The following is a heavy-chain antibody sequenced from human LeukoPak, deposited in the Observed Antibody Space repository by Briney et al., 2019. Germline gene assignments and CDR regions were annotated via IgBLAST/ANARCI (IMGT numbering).Heavy chain of an antibody. CDR3: ARDGDLYYYMDV. D-gene: IGHD7-27*01. CDR2: IYHSGST. CDR1: GYSISSGYY. J-gene: IGHJ6*03. Sequence: SETLSLTCTVSGYSISSGYYWGWIRQPPGKGLEWIGSIYHSGSTYYNPSLKSRVTISVDTSKNQFSLKLSSVTAADTAVYYCARDGDLYYYMDVWGKGTTVTVSS. V-gene: IGHV4-38-2*02.